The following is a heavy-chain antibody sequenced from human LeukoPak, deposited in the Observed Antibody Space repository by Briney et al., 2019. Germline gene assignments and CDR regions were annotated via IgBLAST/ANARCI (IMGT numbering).Heavy chain of an antibody. CDR3: ARRGGGYPSYYFDN. V-gene: IGHV4-4*09. D-gene: IGHD3-22*01. J-gene: IGHJ4*02. CDR1: GGSINSYY. Sequence: SETLSLTCTVSGGSINSYYWSWIRQPPGKGLEYVGYIYSSGSSHYNPSLKSRVTISVDTSKNQFSLKLSSVTAADTAVYYCARRGGGYPSYYFDNWGQGTLVAVSS. CDR2: IYSSGSS.